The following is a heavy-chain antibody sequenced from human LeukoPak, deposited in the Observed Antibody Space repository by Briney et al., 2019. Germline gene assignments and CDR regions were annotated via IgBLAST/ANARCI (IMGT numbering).Heavy chain of an antibody. CDR3: ARGRGDYGLNYFDY. Sequence: SETLSLTCTVSGDSISSSSYYWGWIRQPPGKGLEWIGSIYYSGSTYYNPSLKSRVTMSVDTSKNQFSLKLSSVTAAGTAVYYCARGRGDYGLNYFDYWGQGTLVTVSS. CDR2: IYYSGST. CDR1: GDSISSSSYY. V-gene: IGHV4-39*01. D-gene: IGHD4-17*01. J-gene: IGHJ4*02.